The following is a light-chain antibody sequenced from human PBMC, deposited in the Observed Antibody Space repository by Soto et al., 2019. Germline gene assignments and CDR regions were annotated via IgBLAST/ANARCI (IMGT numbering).Light chain of an antibody. CDR2: EVN. J-gene: IGLJ1*01. CDR1: SNDVGYYDY. CDR3: SSYAGSNNFV. Sequence: QSALTQPPSASGSPGQSVTISCTGTSNDVGYYDYVSWYQQYPGKAPKLMIYEVNKRPSGVPDRLSGSKSGNTAFLTVSGLRAEDEAEYHCSSYAGSNNFVFGTGNKVT. V-gene: IGLV2-8*01.